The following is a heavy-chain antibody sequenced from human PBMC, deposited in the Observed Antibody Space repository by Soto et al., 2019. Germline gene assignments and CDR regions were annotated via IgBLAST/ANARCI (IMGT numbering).Heavy chain of an antibody. CDR2: IYWDDDK. D-gene: IGHD2-21*02. Sequence: QITLKESGPSLVKPTQTLTLTCTFSGFSLSTGGVGVGWIRQPPGKALEWLALIYWDDDKRYSPSLRSRLTVTKDTSKNQVVLTMTNMDPVDTATYFCARSRCGGDCLQSYSSHYSYGMDVWGQGTTVTVSS. J-gene: IGHJ6*02. CDR3: ARSRCGGDCLQSYSSHYSYGMDV. CDR1: GFSLSTGGVG. V-gene: IGHV2-5*02.